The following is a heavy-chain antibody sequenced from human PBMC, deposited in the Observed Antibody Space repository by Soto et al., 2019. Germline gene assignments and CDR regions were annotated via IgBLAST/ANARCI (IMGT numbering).Heavy chain of an antibody. CDR2: IGYDGSNK. V-gene: IGHV3-33*01. CDR1: GFTFSSYG. D-gene: IGHD6-19*01. CDR3: ARSDSSGWSKYYYYGMDV. Sequence: GESLRLSCAASGFTFSSYGMHWVRQAPGKGLEGVAVIGYDGSNKYYADSVKGRFTISRDNSKNTLYLQMNSLRAEDTAVYYCARSDSSGWSKYYYYGMDVWGQGTTVTVSS. J-gene: IGHJ6*02.